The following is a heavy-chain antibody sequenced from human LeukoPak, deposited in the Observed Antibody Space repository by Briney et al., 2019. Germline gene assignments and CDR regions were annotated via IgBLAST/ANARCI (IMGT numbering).Heavy chain of an antibody. J-gene: IGHJ4*02. CDR1: GFTFDDDA. CDR2: ISWNIDNI. V-gene: IGHV3-9*01. Sequence: GRSLRLSCAASGFTFDDDAMHWVRQAPGKGLEWVSGISWNIDNIDYADSVRGRFTISRDNAKNSLYLQMNSLRAEDTALYYCAKDYDYGFDYWGQGTLVTVSS. D-gene: IGHD4-17*01. CDR3: AKDYDYGFDY.